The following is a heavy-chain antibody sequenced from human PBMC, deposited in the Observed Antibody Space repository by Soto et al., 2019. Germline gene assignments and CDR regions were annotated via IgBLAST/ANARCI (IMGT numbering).Heavy chain of an antibody. CDR2: IAPGNGNT. D-gene: IGHD1-1*01. CDR1: GYTFTDSA. CDR3: ARQYDGNDGVWFDS. Sequence: ASVKVSCKASGYTFTDSAIHWVRQAPGQSLELLGWIAPGNGNTKYSQKFQGRVTITRDTSATTAYMELSSLRSEDTAVYYCARQYDGNDGVWFDSWGQGTLVTVSS. V-gene: IGHV1-3*01. J-gene: IGHJ5*01.